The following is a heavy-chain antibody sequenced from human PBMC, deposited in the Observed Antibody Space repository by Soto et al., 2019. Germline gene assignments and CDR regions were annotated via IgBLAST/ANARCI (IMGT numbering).Heavy chain of an antibody. J-gene: IGHJ3*02. V-gene: IGHV3-7*01. CDR3: ARDQGFDAFDI. Sequence: GGSLRLSCAASGFTFSSYWMSWVRQAPGKGLEWVANIKQDGSEKYYVDSVKGRFTISRDNAKNSLYLQMNSLRAEDTAVYSCARDQGFDAFDIWGQGTMVTVSS. CDR1: GFTFSSYW. CDR2: IKQDGSEK.